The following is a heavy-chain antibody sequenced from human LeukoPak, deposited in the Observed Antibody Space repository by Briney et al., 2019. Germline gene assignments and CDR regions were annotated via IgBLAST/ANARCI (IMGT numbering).Heavy chain of an antibody. CDR3: AKDDYYMDV. CDR1: GFIFDDYA. CDR2: ISWNSGSM. J-gene: IGHJ6*03. Sequence: PGTSLRLSCAASGFIFDDYAVHWVRQAPGKGLEWVSGISWNSGSMEYADSVKGRFTISRDNSKNTLYLQMNSLRAEDTAVYYCAKDDYYMDVWGKGTTVTVSS. V-gene: IGHV3-9*01.